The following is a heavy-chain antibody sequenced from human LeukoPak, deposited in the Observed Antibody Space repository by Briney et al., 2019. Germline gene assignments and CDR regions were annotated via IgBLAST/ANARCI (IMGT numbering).Heavy chain of an antibody. CDR2: ISYDGSNK. Sequence: PGGSLRLSCAASGFTFSSYAMHWVRQAPGKGLEWVAVISYDGSNKYYADSVKGRFAISRDNAKNSLYLQMNSLRAEDTAVYYCARSPGITSSVAGPDYWGQGTLVTVSS. CDR3: ARSPGITSSVAGPDY. J-gene: IGHJ4*02. CDR1: GFTFSSYA. V-gene: IGHV3-30*09. D-gene: IGHD6-19*01.